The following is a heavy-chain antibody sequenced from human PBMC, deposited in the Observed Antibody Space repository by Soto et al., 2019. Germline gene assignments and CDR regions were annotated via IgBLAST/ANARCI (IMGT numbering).Heavy chain of an antibody. CDR1: GVTISTYA. CDR3: AIGRRKKSGSNTWFDP. CDR2: ISDTGGAT. V-gene: IGHV3-23*04. Sequence: ERLVQSGAEVRKPGSSVKVSCKVTGVTISTYAMNWVRQAPGKGLEWVSTISDTGGATFYAGSVKGWFTISRDNSKNTVYLQMRSLRVEDTAVYFCAIGRRKKSGSNTWFDPWGRGTLVTVSS. D-gene: IGHD3-3*01. J-gene: IGHJ5*02.